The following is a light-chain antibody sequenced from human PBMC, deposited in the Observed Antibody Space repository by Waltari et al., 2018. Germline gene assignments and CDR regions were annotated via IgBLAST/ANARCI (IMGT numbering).Light chain of an antibody. CDR2: HDS. V-gene: IGLV3-1*01. CDR1: KLGEKY. Sequence: SYELIQPPSVSVSPGQTASITCSGDKLGEKYVCWYLQKPGQSPVLVIYHDSKRPSGIPERCSGTNSGNTATLTISGTQAMDEADYYCQAWDSSTGVFGGGTKLTVL. J-gene: IGLJ2*01. CDR3: QAWDSSTGV.